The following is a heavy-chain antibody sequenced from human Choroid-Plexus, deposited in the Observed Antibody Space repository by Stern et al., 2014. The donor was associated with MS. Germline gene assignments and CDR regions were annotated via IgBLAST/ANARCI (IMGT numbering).Heavy chain of an antibody. CDR2: VSYDGSNK. Sequence: VQLVESGGGVVQAGRPLRLSCVASGFTFGSCAMHWVRQAPGKGLECVAGVSYDGSNKYYADSVKGRFTISRDNSQNTLYMQMSSLRPEDTAVYYCAKDRQYLTYFFDHWGQGSLVTVSS. CDR3: AKDRQYLTYFFDH. D-gene: IGHD2/OR15-2a*01. J-gene: IGHJ5*02. CDR1: GFTFGSCA. V-gene: IGHV3-30*18.